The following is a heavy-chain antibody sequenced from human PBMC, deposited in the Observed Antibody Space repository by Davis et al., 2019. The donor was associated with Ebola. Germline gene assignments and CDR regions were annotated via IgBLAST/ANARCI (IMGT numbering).Heavy chain of an antibody. D-gene: IGHD3-22*01. V-gene: IGHV3-33*01. CDR1: GFTFNSFA. CDR2: IWHDGSNK. CDR3: ASLTGDSIVVVSYYFDY. Sequence: GGSLRLSRAASGFTFNSFAMHWVRQAPGKGPEWVALIWHDGSNKYYADSVKGRFTISRDNSKNTVCLQMNSLGVEDTAVYYCASLTGDSIVVVSYYFDYWGQGTLVTVSS. J-gene: IGHJ4*02.